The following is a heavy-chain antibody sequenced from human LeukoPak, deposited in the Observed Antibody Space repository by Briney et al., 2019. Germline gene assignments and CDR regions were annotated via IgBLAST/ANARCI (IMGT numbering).Heavy chain of an antibody. CDR1: GGSISSYY. J-gene: IGHJ4*02. CDR2: IYNSGST. Sequence: ASETLSLTCTVSGGSISSYYWTWIWQPPGKGLEWIGYIYNSGSTNYNPSLKSRVSISVDTSKDQFSLRLSSVTAADTAVYYCATQILLCHYYWGQGTLVTVSS. V-gene: IGHV4-59*08. D-gene: IGHD2-15*01. CDR3: ATQILLCHYY.